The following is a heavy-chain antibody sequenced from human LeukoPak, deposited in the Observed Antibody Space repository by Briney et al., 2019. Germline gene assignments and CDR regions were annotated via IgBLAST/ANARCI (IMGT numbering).Heavy chain of an antibody. J-gene: IGHJ4*02. V-gene: IGHV3-7*03. D-gene: IGHD3-16*01. CDR3: ARHGPSYYFDY. Sequence: PGGSLRLSCAASGFSFSNHWMTWVRQAPGKGLEWVANIKPDGSQQYYVDSMKGRFTISRDNAKNSLYLQMNSLRIEDTAVYYCARHGPSYYFDYWGQGTLVTVSS. CDR2: IKPDGSQQ. CDR1: GFSFSNHW.